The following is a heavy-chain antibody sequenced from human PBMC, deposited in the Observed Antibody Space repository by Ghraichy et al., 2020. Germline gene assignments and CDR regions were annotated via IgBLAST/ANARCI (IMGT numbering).Heavy chain of an antibody. J-gene: IGHJ6*03. D-gene: IGHD3-3*01. Sequence: ASVKVSCKASGYTFTSYAMNWVRQAPGQGLEWMGWINTNTGNPTYAQGFTGRFVFSLDTSVSTAYLQISSLKAEDTAVYYCARAGDYDFWSGYYIRGSYYYYMDVWGKGTTVTVSS. CDR2: INTNTGNP. CDR3: ARAGDYDFWSGYYIRGSYYYYMDV. CDR1: GYTFTSYA. V-gene: IGHV7-4-1*02.